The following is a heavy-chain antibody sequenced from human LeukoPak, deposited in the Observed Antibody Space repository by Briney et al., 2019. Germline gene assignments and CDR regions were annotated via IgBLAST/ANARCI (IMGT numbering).Heavy chain of an antibody. CDR3: AKAGYCSSTSCYLYYFYYMDV. D-gene: IGHD2-2*01. CDR2: ISGSSSYI. V-gene: IGHV3-21*01. CDR1: GFTFSSSS. J-gene: IGHJ6*03. Sequence: GGSLRLSCAASGFTFSSSSVNWVRQAPGKGLEWVSSISGSSSYIYYADSVKGRFTISRDNAKNSLYLQMNSLRAEDTAVYYCAKAGYCSSTSCYLYYFYYMDVWGKGTTVTVSS.